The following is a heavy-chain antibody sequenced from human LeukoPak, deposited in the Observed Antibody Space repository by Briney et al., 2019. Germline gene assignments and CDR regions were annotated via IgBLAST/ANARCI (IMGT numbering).Heavy chain of an antibody. CDR2: MNPNSGNT. V-gene: IGHV1-8*01. CDR1: GYTFTSYD. J-gene: IGHJ6*03. D-gene: IGHD2-2*01. CDR3: ARTIVVVPAAIPYYYYMDV. Sequence: ASVKVSCKASGYTFTSYDINWVRQATGQGLEWMGWMNPNSGNTGYAQKFQGRVTMTRNTSISTAYMELSSLRSEDTAVYYCARTIVVVPAAIPYYYYMDVWGKGTTVTVSS.